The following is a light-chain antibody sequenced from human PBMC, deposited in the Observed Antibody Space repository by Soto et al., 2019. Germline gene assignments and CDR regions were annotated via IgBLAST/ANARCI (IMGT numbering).Light chain of an antibody. J-gene: IGKJ1*01. CDR3: QQYDNWPPGT. CDR1: PSVNSN. V-gene: IGKV3-15*01. CDR2: YAA. Sequence: ERVMTQSPATLSVSAGESATLSCRARPSVNSNFAWFQQKPGQAPSLLIYYAATGATGVPARCSGSGAGTEYTLTISSRQSEDFAVNYCQQYDNWPPGTFGPGTKVDIK.